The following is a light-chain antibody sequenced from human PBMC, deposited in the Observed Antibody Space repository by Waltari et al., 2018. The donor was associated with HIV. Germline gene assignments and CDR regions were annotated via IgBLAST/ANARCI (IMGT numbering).Light chain of an antibody. J-gene: IGLJ3*02. CDR3: AAWDESLSGWV. V-gene: IGLV1-47*01. CDR1: RSNIGSNS. Sequence: QSVLTQPPSASETPGQRVTISCSGRRSNIGSNSVYWYQQLPGTAPILLIYRNNQRPYGVPDRFSCSKPGTSAALAISGLRAEDEADYYCAAWDESLSGWVFGGGTKLSVL. CDR2: RNN.